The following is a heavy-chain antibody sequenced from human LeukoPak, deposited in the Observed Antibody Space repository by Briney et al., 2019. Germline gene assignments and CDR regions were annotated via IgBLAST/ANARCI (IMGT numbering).Heavy chain of an antibody. D-gene: IGHD3-16*01. CDR1: GFTFSSST. CDR3: AADLPGGAMFDP. CDR2: IVVGSGNT. J-gene: IGHJ5*02. Sequence: TSVKVSCKASGFTFSSSTIQWVRQARGQCLEWMGWIVVGSGNTNYAQNFQERVTITRDVSTSTAYMEVSSLRSEDTAVYYCAADLPGGAMFDPWGQGTLVTVSS. V-gene: IGHV1-58*02.